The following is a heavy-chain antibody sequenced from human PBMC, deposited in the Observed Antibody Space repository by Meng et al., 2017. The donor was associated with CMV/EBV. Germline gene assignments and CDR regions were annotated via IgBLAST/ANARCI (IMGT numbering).Heavy chain of an antibody. Sequence: SETLSLTCTVSGGSISSYYWSWIRQPPGKGLEWIGYIYYSGSTNYNPSLKSRVTISVDTSKNQFSLKLSSVTAADTAVYYCARGLEGLLGGFDPWGQGTLVTVSS. CDR3: ARGLEGLLGGFDP. J-gene: IGHJ5*02. D-gene: IGHD3-16*01. V-gene: IGHV4-59*01. CDR1: GGSISSYY. CDR2: IYYSGST.